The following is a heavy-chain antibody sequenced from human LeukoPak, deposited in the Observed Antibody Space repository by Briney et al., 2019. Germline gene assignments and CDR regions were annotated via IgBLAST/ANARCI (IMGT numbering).Heavy chain of an antibody. CDR1: GYTFTGYY. J-gene: IGHJ6*02. Sequence: SVTVSCKASGYTFTGYYMHWVRQAPGQGLEWMGGIIPICGTANYAQKFQGRVTITADESTSTAYMELSSLRSEDTAVYYCAREREQWELPWDYYYGMDVWGQGTTVTVSS. CDR3: AREREQWELPWDYYYGMDV. CDR2: IIPICGTA. D-gene: IGHD1-26*01. V-gene: IGHV1-69*13.